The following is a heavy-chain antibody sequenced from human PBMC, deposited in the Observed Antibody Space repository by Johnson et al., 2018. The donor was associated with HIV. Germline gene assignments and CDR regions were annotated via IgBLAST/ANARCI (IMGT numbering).Heavy chain of an antibody. D-gene: IGHD3-3*01. V-gene: IGHV3-13*01. CDR1: GFTFSNYD. J-gene: IGHJ3*02. Sequence: VQLVESGGAWVQRGGSLKLSCAASGFTFSNYDIHWVRQATGKGLEWVSTMGTAGDTYYAGSVKGRFTVSRENAKNSLYLQMNSLRAGDTAVYYCARGGSRTTIFGVDINLGGFDIWGQGTRVTVSS. CDR3: ARGGSRTTIFGVDINLGGFDI. CDR2: MGTAGDT.